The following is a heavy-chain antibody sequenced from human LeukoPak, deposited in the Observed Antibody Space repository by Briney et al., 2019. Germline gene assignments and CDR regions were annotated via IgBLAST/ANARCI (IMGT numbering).Heavy chain of an antibody. CDR3: ARVHSSGCIDY. J-gene: IGHJ4*02. V-gene: IGHV1-2*02. Sequence: ASVKVSCKASGYTFTGYFIHWVRQAPGQGLEWMGWMNPNSGGTNSAQKSQGRVTMTRDTSISTAYMELSSLISDDTAVYYCARVHSSGCIDYWGQGTLVTVSS. CDR1: GYTFTGYF. D-gene: IGHD6-19*01. CDR2: MNPNSGGT.